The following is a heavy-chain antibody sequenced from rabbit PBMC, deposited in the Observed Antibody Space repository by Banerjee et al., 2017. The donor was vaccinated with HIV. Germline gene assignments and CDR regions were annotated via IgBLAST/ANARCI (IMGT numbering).Heavy chain of an antibody. J-gene: IGHJ4*01. CDR3: ARDVTGDSQYYFNL. V-gene: IGHV1S45*01. CDR1: GFTLSNYW. CDR2: IYGGDGST. Sequence: QEQLEESGGDLVKPGASLTLTCTASGFTLSNYWMCWVRQAPGKGPEWIACIYGGDGSTYYASWAKGRFTISKTSSTTVTLQMTSLTAADTATYFCARDVTGDSQYYFNLWGPGTLVTVS. D-gene: IGHD7-1*01.